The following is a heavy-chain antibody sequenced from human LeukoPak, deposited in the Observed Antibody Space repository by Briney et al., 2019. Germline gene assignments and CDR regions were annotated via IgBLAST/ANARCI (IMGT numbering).Heavy chain of an antibody. J-gene: IGHJ6*03. V-gene: IGHV1-69*06. Sequence: GASVKVSCKASGGTFSSYAISWVRQAPGQGLEWMGGIIPIFGTANYAQKFQGRVTITADKSTSTAYMELSSLRSEDTAVYYCARDGRYCSSTSCLSAYKYYYYYYMDVWGKGTTVTVSS. CDR2: IIPIFGTA. D-gene: IGHD2-2*01. CDR1: GGTFSSYA. CDR3: ARDGRYCSSTSCLSAYKYYYYYYMDV.